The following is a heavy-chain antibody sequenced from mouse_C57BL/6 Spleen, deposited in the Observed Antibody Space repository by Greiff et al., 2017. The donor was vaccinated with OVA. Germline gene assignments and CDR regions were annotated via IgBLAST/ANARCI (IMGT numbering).Heavy chain of an antibody. CDR3: ARVPFGNYMGWVAY. CDR2: LDPSASYT. V-gene: IGHV1-50*01. CDR1: GYTFTSYW. Sequence: QVQLQQPGAELVKPGASVKLSCKASGYTFTSYWMQWVKQRPGQGLEWIGELDPSASYTNYNQKFKGKSALTVDTSSSTAYMQLSSLTSEDSAVYYCARVPFGNYMGWVAYWGQGTLLTVSA. D-gene: IGHD2-1*01. J-gene: IGHJ3*01.